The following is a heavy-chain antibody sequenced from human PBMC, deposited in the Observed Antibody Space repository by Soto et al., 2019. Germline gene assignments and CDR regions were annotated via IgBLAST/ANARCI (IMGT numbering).Heavy chain of an antibody. Sequence: PGGSLGLSCAASGFTFSSYGMHWVRQAPGKGLEWVAVISYDGSNKYYADSVKGRFTISRDNSKNTLYLQMNSLRAEDTAVYYCAKDRALSSSWYHDPNPGPHYWGQGTLVTVSS. CDR2: ISYDGSNK. CDR3: AKDRALSSSWYHDPNPGPHY. V-gene: IGHV3-30*18. D-gene: IGHD6-13*01. CDR1: GFTFSSYG. J-gene: IGHJ4*02.